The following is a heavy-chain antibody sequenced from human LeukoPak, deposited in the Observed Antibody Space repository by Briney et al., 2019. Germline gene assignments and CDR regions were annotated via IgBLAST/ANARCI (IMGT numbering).Heavy chain of an antibody. CDR1: GGSISSYY. D-gene: IGHD3-3*01. Sequence: PSETLSLTCTASGGSISSYYWSWIRQPPGKGLEWIGYIYYSGSTNYNPSLKSRVTISVDTSKNQFSLKLSSVTAADTAVYYCARDRRTNDYDFWSGYYYGDAFDIWGQGTMVTVSS. CDR2: IYYSGST. J-gene: IGHJ3*02. CDR3: ARDRRTNDYDFWSGYYYGDAFDI. V-gene: IGHV4-59*01.